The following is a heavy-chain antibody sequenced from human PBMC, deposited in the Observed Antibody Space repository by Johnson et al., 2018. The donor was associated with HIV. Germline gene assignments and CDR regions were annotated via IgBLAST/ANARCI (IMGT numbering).Heavy chain of an antibody. CDR2: IHSGDKT. Sequence: MQLVESGGGVVQPGGSLRLSCAASGFTVSSNYMSWVRQAPGKGLEWVSVIHSGDKTYYADSVKGRFTISRGNSKNTLYLQMNSLRAEDTAVYYCARDPIGGAFDIWGQGTMVIVSS. J-gene: IGHJ3*02. V-gene: IGHV3-66*01. CDR1: GFTVSSNY. D-gene: IGHD3-16*01. CDR3: ARDPIGGAFDI.